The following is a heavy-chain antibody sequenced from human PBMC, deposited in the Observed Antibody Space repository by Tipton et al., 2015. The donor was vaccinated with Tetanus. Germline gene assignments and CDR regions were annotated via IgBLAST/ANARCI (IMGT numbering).Heavy chain of an antibody. J-gene: IGHJ4*02. D-gene: IGHD6-13*01. V-gene: IGHV3-33*01. CDR2: IWYDGSNK. CDR3: ARFSTAAADPIIDY. CDR1: GFTFSSYG. Sequence: QLVQSGGGVVQPGRSLRLSCAASGFTFSSYGMHWVRQAPGKGLEWVAVIWYDGSNKYYADSVKGRFTISRDNSKNTLYLQMNSLRAEDTAVYYCARFSTAAADPIIDYWGQGTLVTVSS.